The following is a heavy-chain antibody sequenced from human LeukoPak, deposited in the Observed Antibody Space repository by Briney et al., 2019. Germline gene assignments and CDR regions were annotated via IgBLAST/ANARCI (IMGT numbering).Heavy chain of an antibody. V-gene: IGHV4-61*02. D-gene: IGHD3-22*01. CDR2: IYTSGGT. CDR1: GGSISSGSYY. J-gene: IGHJ6*03. Sequence: PSETLSLTCTVYGGSISSGSYYWSWIRQPAGKGLEWIGRIYTSGGTNYNPSLKSRVTMSVDTSKNQFSLKLSSVTAADTAVYYCASTYDSSGYSYGPRYYYYMDVWGKGTTVTVSS. CDR3: ASTYDSSGYSYGPRYYYYMDV.